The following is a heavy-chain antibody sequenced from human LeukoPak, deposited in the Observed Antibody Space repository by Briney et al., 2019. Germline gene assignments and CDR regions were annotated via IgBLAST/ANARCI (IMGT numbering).Heavy chain of an antibody. CDR2: ISDSGGRT. D-gene: IGHD3-16*02. CDR1: GFTFSTYA. CDR3: AKDPGYDYVWGSYRTVT. Sequence: PGGSLRLSCAASGFTFSTYAVNWVRQAPGKGLEWVSSISDSGGRTYYADSVKGRFTISRDNSKNTLYLQMNSLRAEDTAVYYCAKDPGYDYVWGSYRTVTWGQGTLVTVSS. V-gene: IGHV3-23*01. J-gene: IGHJ4*02.